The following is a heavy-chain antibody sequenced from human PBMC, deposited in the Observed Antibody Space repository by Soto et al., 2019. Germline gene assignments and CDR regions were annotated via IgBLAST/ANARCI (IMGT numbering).Heavy chain of an antibody. D-gene: IGHD2-2*01. V-gene: IGHV3-30*18. Sequence: GGSLRLSCAASGFTFSSYGMHWVRQAPGKGLEWVAVISYDGSNKYYADSVKGRFTISRDNSKNTLYLQMNSLRAEDTAVYYCAKDGSSTRSYYYYGMDVWGQGTTVTVSS. CDR1: GFTFSSYG. CDR3: AKDGSSTRSYYYYGMDV. J-gene: IGHJ6*02. CDR2: ISYDGSNK.